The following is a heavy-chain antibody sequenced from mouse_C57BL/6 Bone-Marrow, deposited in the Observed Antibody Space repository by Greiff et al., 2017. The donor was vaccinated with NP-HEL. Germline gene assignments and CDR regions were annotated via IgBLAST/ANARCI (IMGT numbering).Heavy chain of an antibody. J-gene: IGHJ3*01. D-gene: IGHD2-1*01. V-gene: IGHV7-3*01. CDR3: ARSPYGNYPN. CDR1: GFTFTDYY. CDR2: IRNKANGYTT. Sequence: EVQVVESGGGLVQPGGSLSLSCAASGFTFTDYYMSWVRQPPGKALEWLGFIRNKANGYTTEYSASVKGRFTISRDNSQSILYLQMNALRAEDSATYYCARSPYGNYPNWGQGTLVTVSA.